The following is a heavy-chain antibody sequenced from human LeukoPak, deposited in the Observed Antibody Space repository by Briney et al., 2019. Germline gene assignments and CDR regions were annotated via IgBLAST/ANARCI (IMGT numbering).Heavy chain of an antibody. J-gene: IGHJ4*02. D-gene: IGHD6-19*01. CDR2: IKSKTDGGTT. CDR3: TTGICRSSGCGY. V-gene: IGHV3-15*01. Sequence: GGSLRLSCAVSGFTFSSYAMSWVRQAPGKGLEWVGRIKSKTDGGTTDYAAPVKGRFTISRDDSKNTLYLQMNSLKTEDTAVYYCTTGICRSSGCGYWGQGTLVTVSS. CDR1: GFTFSSYA.